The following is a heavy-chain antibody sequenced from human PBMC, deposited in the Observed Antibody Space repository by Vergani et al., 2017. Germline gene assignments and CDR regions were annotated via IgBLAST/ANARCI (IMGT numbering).Heavy chain of an antibody. CDR3: AREPLYSTTWPFLLLDMDV. CDR2: FYTGGGT. V-gene: IGHV4-61*02. CDR1: GGSISSGSYY. Sequence: QVQLQESGPGLVRPSQTLSLPCTVSGGSISSGSYYWSWFRPPAGKGLEWIGRFYTGGGTSYNPSLKSRVTISVDTSKNQFSLQLSSVTAADTAVYYCAREPLYSTTWPFLLLDMDVWGQGTTVTVSS. D-gene: IGHD6-13*01. J-gene: IGHJ6*02.